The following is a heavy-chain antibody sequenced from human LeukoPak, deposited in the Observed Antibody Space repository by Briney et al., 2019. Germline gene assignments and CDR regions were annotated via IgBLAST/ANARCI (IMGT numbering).Heavy chain of an antibody. Sequence: SETLSLTCTVCGALLHSYYWRWVSQPPGKGLVWIGCIYDSGSTDYNPSLKSRVTISVGTSKNQYSLKLPSVTAADTAMYYCARTSSSWLWGQGTLVTVSS. D-gene: IGHD6-13*01. CDR3: ARTSSSWL. V-gene: IGHV4-59*13. CDR2: IYDSGST. J-gene: IGHJ4*02. CDR1: GALLHSYY.